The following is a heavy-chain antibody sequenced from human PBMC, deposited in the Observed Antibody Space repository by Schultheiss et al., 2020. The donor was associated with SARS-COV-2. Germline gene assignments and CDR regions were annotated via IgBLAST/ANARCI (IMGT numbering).Heavy chain of an antibody. D-gene: IGHD2-15*01. J-gene: IGHJ4*02. CDR3: ARELVDIVVVVAARVFDY. Sequence: GGSLRLSCAASGFTFSDYYMSWIRQAPGKGVEWVSYISSSGSTIYYADSVKGRFTISRDNAKNSLYLQMNSLRAEDTAVYYCARELVDIVVVVAARVFDYWGQGTLVTVSS. CDR1: GFTFSDYY. CDR2: ISSSGSTI. V-gene: IGHV3-11*04.